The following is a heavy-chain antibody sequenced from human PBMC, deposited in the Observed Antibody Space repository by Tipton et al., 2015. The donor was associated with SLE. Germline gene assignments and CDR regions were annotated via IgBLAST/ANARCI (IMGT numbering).Heavy chain of an antibody. D-gene: IGHD3-22*01. CDR1: GFTFSVYA. V-gene: IGHV3-23*01. J-gene: IGHJ4*02. CDR2: ITGSGGGI. CDR3: AKDLKPDSRYDFDF. Sequence: SLRLSCVASGFTFSVYAMNWVRQAPGKGLEGVSVITGSGGGIYYADSVKGRFTISRDNSKNTLYLQMNNLRAEDTALYYCAKDLKPDSRYDFDFWGQGTLVTVSS.